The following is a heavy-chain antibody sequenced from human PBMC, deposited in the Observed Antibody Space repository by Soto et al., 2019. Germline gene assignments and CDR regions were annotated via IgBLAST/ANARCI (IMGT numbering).Heavy chain of an antibody. CDR1: GFTFSSYA. CDR3: ARADTAMAKLQYFDY. Sequence: EVQLLESGGGLVQPGGSLTLSCAASGFTFSSYAMSWVRQAPGKGLEWVSAISGSGGSTYYADSVKGRFTISRDNSKNTLYLQMNSLRAEDTAVYYCARADTAMAKLQYFDYWGQGTLVTVSS. J-gene: IGHJ4*02. D-gene: IGHD5-18*01. CDR2: ISGSGGST. V-gene: IGHV3-23*01.